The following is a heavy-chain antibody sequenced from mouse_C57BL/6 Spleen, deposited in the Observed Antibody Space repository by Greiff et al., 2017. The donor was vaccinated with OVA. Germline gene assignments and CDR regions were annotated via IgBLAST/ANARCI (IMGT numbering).Heavy chain of an antibody. Sequence: QVQLKQSGAELVRPGTSVKVSCKASGYAFTNYLIEWVKQRPGQGLEWIGVINPGSGGTNYNEKFKGKATLTADKSSSTAYMQLSSLTSEDSAVYFCARWDGYGEMDYWGQGTSVTVSS. V-gene: IGHV1-54*01. CDR1: GYAFTNYL. J-gene: IGHJ4*01. CDR3: ARWDGYGEMDY. D-gene: IGHD2-2*01. CDR2: INPGSGGT.